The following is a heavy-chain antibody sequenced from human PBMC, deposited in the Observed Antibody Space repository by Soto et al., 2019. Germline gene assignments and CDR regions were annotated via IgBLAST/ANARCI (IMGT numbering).Heavy chain of an antibody. CDR1: GGSVSSSPTY. D-gene: IGHD3-22*01. CDR2: FYYSGNT. J-gene: IGHJ3*02. V-gene: IGHV4-39*01. Sequence: QLQLQESGPGLVKPSEILSLTCTVSGGSVSSSPTYWGWIRQPPGKGLEWIGNFYYSGNTYYNPSLKSRVTISVDTSKNQFSLKLSSVTAADTAVYYCARYYDSRGSYPGALDIWGQGTMVTVSS. CDR3: ARYYDSRGSYPGALDI.